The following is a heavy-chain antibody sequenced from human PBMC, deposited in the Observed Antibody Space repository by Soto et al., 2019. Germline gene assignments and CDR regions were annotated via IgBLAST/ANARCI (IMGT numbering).Heavy chain of an antibody. CDR3: ARTVWFGGYYFDY. V-gene: IGHV4-59*08. Sequence: SETLSLTCTVSGGSISSYYWSWIRQPPGKGLEWIGYIYYSGSTNYNPSLKSRVTISVDTSKNQFSLKLSSVTAADTAVYYCARTVWFGGYYFDYWGQGTLVTVSS. J-gene: IGHJ4*02. CDR1: GGSISSYY. CDR2: IYYSGST. D-gene: IGHD3-10*01.